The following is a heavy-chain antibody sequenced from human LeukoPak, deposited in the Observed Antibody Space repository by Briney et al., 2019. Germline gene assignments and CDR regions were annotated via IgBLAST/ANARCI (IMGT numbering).Heavy chain of an antibody. CDR2: IYYSGST. CDR3: ARVQTDYGDYFDY. Sequence: SETLSLTCTVSGGSISSGGYYWSWICQHPGKGLEWIGYIYYSGSTYYNPSLKSRVTISVDTSKNQFSLKLSSVTAADTAVYYCARVQTDYGDYFDYWGQGTLVTVSS. J-gene: IGHJ4*02. D-gene: IGHD4-17*01. V-gene: IGHV4-31*03. CDR1: GGSISSGGYY.